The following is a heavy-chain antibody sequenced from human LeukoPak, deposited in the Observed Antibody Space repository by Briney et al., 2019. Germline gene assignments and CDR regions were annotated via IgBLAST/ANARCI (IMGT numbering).Heavy chain of an antibody. D-gene: IGHD1-1*01. CDR3: ARDHNYAFDN. CDR1: GFPFIEYS. V-gene: IGHV3-48*01. Sequence: GGSLRLSCTASGFPFIEYSMNWVRQVPGKGLEWIAYIGIDSGNTKYADSVRGRFTISADKTKNSLYLQMNSLRVDDTAVYYCARDHNYAFDNWGQGTLVTVSS. J-gene: IGHJ4*02. CDR2: IGIDSGNT.